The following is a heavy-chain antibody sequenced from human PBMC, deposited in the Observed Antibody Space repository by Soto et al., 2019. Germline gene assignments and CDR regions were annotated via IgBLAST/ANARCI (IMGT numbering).Heavy chain of an antibody. CDR1: GGSISSYY. CDR2: IYYSGST. Sequence: SETLSLTCTVSGGSISSYYWSWIRQPPGKGLEWIGYIYYSGSTNYNPSLKSRVTISVDTSKNQFPLKLSSVTAADTAVYYCARVVRGAAGPYYYYGMDVWGQGTTVTVSS. CDR3: ARVVRGAAGPYYYYGMDV. D-gene: IGHD6-13*01. V-gene: IGHV4-59*01. J-gene: IGHJ6*02.